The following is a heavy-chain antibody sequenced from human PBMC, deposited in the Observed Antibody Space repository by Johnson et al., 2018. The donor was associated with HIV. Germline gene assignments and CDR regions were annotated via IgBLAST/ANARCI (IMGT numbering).Heavy chain of an antibody. CDR1: GFSVSSNY. V-gene: IGHV3-66*02. J-gene: IGHJ3*02. CDR3: ASRGREIVAAGILGAFDI. Sequence: VQLVESGGGLVQPGGSLRLSCPASGFSVSSNYMTWVRQAPGKGLEWVSVIYSGGTTWYADSVKGRFTISRDNSRDTVHLQMNSLRSEDTAVYYCASRGREIVAAGILGAFDIWGQGTMVTVSS. D-gene: IGHD6-13*01. CDR2: IYSGGTT.